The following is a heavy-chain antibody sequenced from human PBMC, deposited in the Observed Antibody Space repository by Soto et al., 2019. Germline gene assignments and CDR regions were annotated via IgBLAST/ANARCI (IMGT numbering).Heavy chain of an antibody. Sequence: PSETLSLTCIVSGASVSSDSYYWTWIRQPPGKGLEWIGYTDYSGSTKYNPSLKSRVTISVDTSKNQFSLRVSSVTAADTAMYYCARADRQYCSVSTCYIFDSWGQGTQVTV. CDR3: ARADRQYCSVSTCYIFDS. CDR1: GASVSSDSYY. V-gene: IGHV4-61*01. D-gene: IGHD2-2*02. J-gene: IGHJ4*02. CDR2: TDYSGST.